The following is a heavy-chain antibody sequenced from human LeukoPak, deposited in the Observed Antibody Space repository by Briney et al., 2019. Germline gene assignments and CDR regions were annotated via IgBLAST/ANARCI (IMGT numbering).Heavy chain of an antibody. CDR2: IHHSGST. Sequence: SETLSLTXAVSGYSISSGYYWGWIRQPPGKGLEWIGIIHHSGSTYYNPSLKSRVTISVDTSKNQFSLRVTSVTAADTAVYYCARHFVRSGSYWADYWGQGTLVTVSS. CDR3: ARHFVRSGSYWADY. J-gene: IGHJ4*02. CDR1: GYSISSGYY. D-gene: IGHD1-26*01. V-gene: IGHV4-38-2*01.